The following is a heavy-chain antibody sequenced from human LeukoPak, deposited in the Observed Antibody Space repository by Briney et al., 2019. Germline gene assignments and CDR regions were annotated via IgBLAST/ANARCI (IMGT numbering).Heavy chain of an antibody. V-gene: IGHV4-4*09. CDR3: ARLPAGTGGYYFDY. J-gene: IGHJ4*02. CDR1: GGSISSYY. D-gene: IGHD6-13*01. CDR2: IYTSGST. Sequence: SETLPLTCTVSGGSISSYYWSWIRQPPGKGLEWIGYIYTSGSTNYNPSLKSRVTISVDTSKNQFSLKLSSVTAADTAVYYCARLPAGTGGYYFDYWGQGTLVTVSS.